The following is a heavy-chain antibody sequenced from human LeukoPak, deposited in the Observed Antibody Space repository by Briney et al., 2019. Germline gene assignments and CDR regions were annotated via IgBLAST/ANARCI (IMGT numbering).Heavy chain of an antibody. J-gene: IGHJ5*01. CDR1: GGSISSYY. D-gene: IGHD3-10*01. V-gene: IGHV4-59*01. CDR3: ARVSGSYWDWFDS. Sequence: SETLSLTCTVSGGSISSYYWSWIRQPPGKGLEWIGYIYYSGSTNYNPSLKSRVTISVDTSKNQFSLKLSSVTAADTAVYYCARVSGSYWDWFDSWGQGTLVTVSS. CDR2: IYYSGST.